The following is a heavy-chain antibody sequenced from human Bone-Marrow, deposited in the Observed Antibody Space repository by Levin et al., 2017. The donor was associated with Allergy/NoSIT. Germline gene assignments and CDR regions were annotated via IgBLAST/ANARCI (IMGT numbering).Heavy chain of an antibody. CDR1: GFTVSSNY. CDR2: IYSEGTT. V-gene: IGHV3-66*01. J-gene: IGHJ4*02. Sequence: GGSLRLSCVASGFTVSSNYIRWVRQPPGRGREGGSLIYSEGTTDYADSVKGRFTISRDKSKNTLYLQMNSQRVEDTHVDYCAGEGGVRVGGYYGGQGTLLTVSS. CDR3: AGEGGVRVGGYY. D-gene: IGHD2-8*02.